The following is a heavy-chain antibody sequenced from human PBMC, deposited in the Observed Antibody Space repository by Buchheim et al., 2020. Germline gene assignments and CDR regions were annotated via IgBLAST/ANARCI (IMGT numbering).Heavy chain of an antibody. D-gene: IGHD6-19*01. V-gene: IGHV3-23*01. Sequence: EVQLLESGGGLVQPGGSLRLSCAASGFTFRSYAMSWVRQAPGKGLEWVSAISGSGGSTYYADSVKGRFTISRDNSKNTLYLQMNSLRAEDTAVYYCASGGTTSSGWYSGYYGMDVWGQGTT. CDR2: ISGSGGST. CDR1: GFTFRSYA. J-gene: IGHJ6*02. CDR3: ASGGTTSSGWYSGYYGMDV.